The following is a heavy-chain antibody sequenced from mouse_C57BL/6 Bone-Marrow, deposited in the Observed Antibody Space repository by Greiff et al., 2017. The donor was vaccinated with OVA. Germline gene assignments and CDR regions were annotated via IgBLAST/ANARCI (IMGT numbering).Heavy chain of an antibody. D-gene: IGHD3-2*02. Sequence: QVQLQQSGPGLVQPSQSLSITCTVSGFSLTSYGVHWVRQSPGKGLEWLGVIWSGGSTDYNAAFISRLSISKDNSKSQVFFKMNSLQADDTAIYYWASSRQLRLHYYAMDYWGQGTAVTVSS. J-gene: IGHJ4*01. CDR3: ASSRQLRLHYYAMDY. CDR1: GFSLTSYG. CDR2: IWSGGST. V-gene: IGHV2-2*01.